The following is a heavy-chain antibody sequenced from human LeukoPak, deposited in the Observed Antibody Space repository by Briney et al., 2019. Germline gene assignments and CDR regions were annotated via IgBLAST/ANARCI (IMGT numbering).Heavy chain of an antibody. CDR1: GGSISSSSYY. CDR2: IYYSGST. D-gene: IGHD1-26*01. CDR3: ARHLDQQWEGDY. J-gene: IGHJ4*02. V-gene: IGHV4-39*01. Sequence: SETLSLTCTVSGGSISSSSYYWGWIRQPPGKGLEWIESIYYSGSTYYNPSLKSRVTISVDTSKNQFSLKLSSVTAADTAVYYCARHLDQQWEGDYWGQGTLVTVSS.